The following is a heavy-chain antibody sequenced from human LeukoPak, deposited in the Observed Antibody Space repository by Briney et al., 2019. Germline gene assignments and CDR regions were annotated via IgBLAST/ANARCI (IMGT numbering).Heavy chain of an antibody. CDR1: GFTFSSYE. Sequence: GGSLRLSCAASGFTFSSYEMNWVRQAPGKGLEWVSYISSSGSTIYYADSVKGRFTISRDNAKNSLYLQMNSLRAEDTAVYYCARDNYYGSGSYHWFDPWGQGTLVTVSP. V-gene: IGHV3-48*03. D-gene: IGHD3-10*01. CDR3: ARDNYYGSGSYHWFDP. J-gene: IGHJ5*02. CDR2: ISSSGSTI.